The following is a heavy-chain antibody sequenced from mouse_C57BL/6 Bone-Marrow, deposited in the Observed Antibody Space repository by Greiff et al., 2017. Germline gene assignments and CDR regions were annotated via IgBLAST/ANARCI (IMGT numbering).Heavy chain of an antibody. CDR3: ARSETAQAKVLYAMDY. Sequence: QVTLKVSGPGILQPSQTLSLTCSFSGFSLSTFGMGVGWIRQPSGKGLEWLAHIWWDDDKYYNPALKSRLTISKDTSKNQVFLKIANVDTADTATYYCARSETAQAKVLYAMDYWGQGTSVTVSS. D-gene: IGHD3-2*02. J-gene: IGHJ4*01. V-gene: IGHV8-8*01. CDR2: IWWDDDK. CDR1: GFSLSTFGMG.